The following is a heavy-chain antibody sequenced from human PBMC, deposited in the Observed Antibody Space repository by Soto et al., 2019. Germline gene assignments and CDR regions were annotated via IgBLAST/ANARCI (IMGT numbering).Heavy chain of an antibody. CDR1: GFTFSSYS. V-gene: IGHV3-21*01. CDR3: ARDSHTGFGEFQY. CDR2: ISSSSSYI. D-gene: IGHD3-10*01. J-gene: IGHJ1*01. Sequence: EVQLVESGGGLVKPGGSLRLSCAASGFTFSSYSMNWVRQAPGKGLEWVSSISSSSSYIYYADSVKGRFTISRDNAKNSLYLQKNSLRAEDTAVYYWARDSHTGFGEFQYLGQGTLVTFSS.